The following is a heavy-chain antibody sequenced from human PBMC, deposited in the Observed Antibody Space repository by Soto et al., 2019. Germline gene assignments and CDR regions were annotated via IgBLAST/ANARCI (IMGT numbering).Heavy chain of an antibody. Sequence: GGSLRLSCVVFGFSFSRYAMHWVRQAPGKGLEYVSAISGDGGITYYADSVKGRFTISRDNSKNTLYLQMGSLRAEDMAVYYCARVLYDSGGYYYDYWGQGTLVTVSS. CDR2: ISGDGGIT. CDR3: ARVLYDSGGYYYDY. J-gene: IGHJ4*02. V-gene: IGHV3-64*02. CDR1: GFSFSRYA. D-gene: IGHD3-22*01.